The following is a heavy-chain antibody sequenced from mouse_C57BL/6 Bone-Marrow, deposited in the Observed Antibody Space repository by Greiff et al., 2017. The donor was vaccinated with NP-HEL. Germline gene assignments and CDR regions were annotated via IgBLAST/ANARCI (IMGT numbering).Heavy chain of an antibody. Sequence: VQLQQSGAELVRPGASVKLSCTVSGFNIKDDYMHWVKQRPEQGLEWIGWIDPENGDTEYASKFQGKATITADTSSNTAYLQLSSLTSEATAVYYCTTGGSSPYAMDYWGQGTSVTASS. D-gene: IGHD1-1*01. J-gene: IGHJ4*01. CDR2: IDPENGDT. CDR1: GFNIKDDY. V-gene: IGHV14-4*01. CDR3: TTGGSSPYAMDY.